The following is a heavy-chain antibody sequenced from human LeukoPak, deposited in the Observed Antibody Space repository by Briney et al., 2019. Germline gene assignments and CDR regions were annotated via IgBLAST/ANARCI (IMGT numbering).Heavy chain of an antibody. J-gene: IGHJ4*02. V-gene: IGHV3-7*01. CDR1: GFTFSSYA. D-gene: IGHD5-18*01. CDR2: IKQDGSEK. CDR3: ARDRRYGYFDY. Sequence: PGGSLRLSCAASGFTFSSYAMHWVRQAPGKWLEWVANIKQDGSEKYYVDSVKGRFTISRDNAKNSLYLQMNSLRAEDTAVYYCARDRRYGYFDYWGQGTLVTVSS.